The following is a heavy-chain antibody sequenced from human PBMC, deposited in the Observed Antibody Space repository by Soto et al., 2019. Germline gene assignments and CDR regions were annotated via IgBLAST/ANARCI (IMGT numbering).Heavy chain of an antibody. J-gene: IGHJ6*02. V-gene: IGHV4-61*01. CDR1: GGSISSSSYY. D-gene: IGHD4-4*01. CDR2: IYYSGST. Sequence: SETLSLTCTVSGGSISSSSYYWGWIRQPPGKGLEWIGYIYYSGSTNYNPSLKSRVTISVDTSKNQFSLKLSSVTAADTAVYYCARETVTSNYYGMDVWGQGTAVTVSS. CDR3: ARETVTSNYYGMDV.